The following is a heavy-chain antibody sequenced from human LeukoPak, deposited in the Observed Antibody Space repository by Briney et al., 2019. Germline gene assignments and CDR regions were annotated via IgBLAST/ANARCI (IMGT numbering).Heavy chain of an antibody. CDR3: ARDREEGSSSWYSIGFESTASNHPFDY. D-gene: IGHD6-13*01. CDR1: GYTFTSYG. CDR2: ISAYNGNT. V-gene: IGHV1-18*01. Sequence: ASVKVSCKASGYTFTSYGISWVRQAPGQGLEWMGCISAYNGNTNYAQKFQGRVTMTTDTSTSTAYMELRSLRSDDTAVYYCARDREEGSSSWYSIGFESTASNHPFDYWGQGSLVTVSS. J-gene: IGHJ4*02.